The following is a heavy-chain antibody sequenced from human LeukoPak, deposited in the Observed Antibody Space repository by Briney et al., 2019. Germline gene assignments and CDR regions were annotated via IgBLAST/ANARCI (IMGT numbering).Heavy chain of an antibody. Sequence: ASVKVSCKASGFTFTSYDINWVRQATRQGLEWMGWMNPNSGNTGYAQKFQGRVTMTRNTSISTAYMELSSLRSEDTAVYYCARDSSSWSSRTFEYSGQGTLVTVSS. J-gene: IGHJ4*02. CDR1: GFTFTSYD. V-gene: IGHV1-8*01. CDR2: MNPNSGNT. D-gene: IGHD6-13*01. CDR3: ARDSSSWSSRTFEY.